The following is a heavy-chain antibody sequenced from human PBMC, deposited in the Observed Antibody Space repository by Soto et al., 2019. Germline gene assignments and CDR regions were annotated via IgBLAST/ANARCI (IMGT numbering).Heavy chain of an antibody. D-gene: IGHD5-18*01. Sequence: ETLSLTCTVSGGSVSRGDYYWSWIRQPPGKGLEWIGYIYYSGSTNYNPSLKSRVSISLDTSKNQFSLRLTSVTAADTAVYYCARIPVDTYMINWFDPWGQGTLVTVSS. CDR1: GGSVSRGDYY. CDR2: IYYSGST. V-gene: IGHV4-61*08. CDR3: ARIPVDTYMINWFDP. J-gene: IGHJ5*02.